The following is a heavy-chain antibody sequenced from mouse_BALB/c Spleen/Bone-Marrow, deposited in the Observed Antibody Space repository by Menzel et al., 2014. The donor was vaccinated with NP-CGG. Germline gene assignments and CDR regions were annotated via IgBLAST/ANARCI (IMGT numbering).Heavy chain of an antibody. CDR1: GFNIEDTY. J-gene: IGHJ4*01. Sequence: EVNVVESGAELVKPGASVKLSCTASGFNIEDTYMHWVKQRPEQGLEWIGRIDPANGNTKYDPKFQGKATITADTSSNTAYLQLSSLTSEDTAVYYCAEITTAAYYVMDYWGQGTSVTVSS. CDR2: IDPANGNT. CDR3: AEITTAAYYVMDY. V-gene: IGHV14-3*02. D-gene: IGHD1-2*01.